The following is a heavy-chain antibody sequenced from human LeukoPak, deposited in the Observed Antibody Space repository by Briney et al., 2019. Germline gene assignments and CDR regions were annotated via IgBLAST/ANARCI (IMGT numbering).Heavy chain of an antibody. Sequence: GRSLRLSCAASGFTFDDYAMRWVRQAPGKGLEWVSGISWNSGSIGYADSVKGRFTISRDNAKNSLYLQMNSLRAEDMALYYCAKDRSSGYSSGWYYFDYWGQGTLVTVSS. V-gene: IGHV3-9*03. CDR1: GFTFDDYA. CDR3: AKDRSSGYSSGWYYFDY. J-gene: IGHJ4*02. D-gene: IGHD6-19*01. CDR2: ISWNSGSI.